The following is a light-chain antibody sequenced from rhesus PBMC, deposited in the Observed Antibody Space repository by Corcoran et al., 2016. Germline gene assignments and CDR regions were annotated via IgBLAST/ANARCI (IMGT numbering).Light chain of an antibody. CDR3: QKFNDWPYS. CDR1: QSVGSS. V-gene: IGKV3-24*04. J-gene: IGKJ2*01. Sequence: EIVMMQSPATLSLSPGERATLSCRASQSVGSSLAWYQQKPGQAPSLLIYYASSRATGIPDRFSGTGSGTEFTLTISSLEPEDVGVYYCQKFNDWPYSFGQGTKVDIK. CDR2: YAS.